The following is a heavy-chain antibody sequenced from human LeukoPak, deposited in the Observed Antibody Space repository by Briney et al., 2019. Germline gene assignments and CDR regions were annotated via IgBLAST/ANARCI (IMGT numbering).Heavy chain of an antibody. J-gene: IGHJ4*02. CDR1: GYTFTGYF. CDR3: AREAGGSYSYHFDY. D-gene: IGHD1-26*01. Sequence: ASVKVSCKASGYTFTGYFMHWVRQAPGQGLEWMGRINPNSGDPNYAQKFQGRVTMTRDTSISTAYMELSRLRSDDTAVYYCAREAGGSYSYHFDYWGQGTPVTVSS. V-gene: IGHV1-2*06. CDR2: INPNSGDP.